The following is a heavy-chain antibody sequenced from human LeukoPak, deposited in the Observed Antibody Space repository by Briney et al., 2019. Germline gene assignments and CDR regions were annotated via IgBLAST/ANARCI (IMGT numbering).Heavy chain of an antibody. CDR1: GGSFSGYY. Sequence: SETLSLTCAVYGGSFSGYYWSWIRQPPGKGLEWIGYIYDSGSTYYNPSLKSRITISVDTSENRFSLKLSSVTATDTAVYYCARDCSGGSCYGAFDIWGQGTMVTVSS. V-gene: IGHV4-30-4*01. CDR2: IYDSGST. J-gene: IGHJ3*02. CDR3: ARDCSGGSCYGAFDI. D-gene: IGHD2-15*01.